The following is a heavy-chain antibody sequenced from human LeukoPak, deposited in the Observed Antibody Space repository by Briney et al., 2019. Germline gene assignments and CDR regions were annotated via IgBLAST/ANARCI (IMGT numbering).Heavy chain of an antibody. J-gene: IGHJ4*02. V-gene: IGHV3-23*01. CDR3: VRDNYSYRLDV. D-gene: IGHD2-21*01. CDR2: IGGTGGNI. CDR1: GLSFSNYA. Sequence: GGSPRLSCAASGLSFSNYAMYWVRQAPGKGLEWVSAIGGTGGNIFYRDSVKGRFTISRDNSKNTLYLHMNSLRAEDTAIYFCVRDNYSYRLDVWGQGTLVTVSS.